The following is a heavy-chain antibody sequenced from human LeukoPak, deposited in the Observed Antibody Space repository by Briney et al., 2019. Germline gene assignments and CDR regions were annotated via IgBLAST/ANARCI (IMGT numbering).Heavy chain of an antibody. CDR3: AKDRSGYDYYFDY. CDR1: GFTFSSYG. Sequence: GGSLRLSCAASGFTFSSYGMHWVRQAPGKGLEWVAVISYDGSNKYYADSVEGRFTISRDNSKNTLYLQMNSLRAEDTAVYYCAKDRSGYDYYFDYWGQGTLVTVSS. CDR2: ISYDGSNK. V-gene: IGHV3-30*18. D-gene: IGHD5-12*01. J-gene: IGHJ4*02.